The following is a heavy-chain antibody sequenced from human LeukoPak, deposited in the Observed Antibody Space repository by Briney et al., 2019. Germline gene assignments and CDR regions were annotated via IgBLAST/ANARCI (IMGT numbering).Heavy chain of an antibody. CDR2: IYHSGST. CDR1: GGSIRSYY. J-gene: IGHJ4*02. Sequence: SETLSLTCTVSGGSIRSYYWSWVRQPPGKGLEWIGYIYHSGSTNYNPSLKSRVNLSVDMAKNQISLKMSSVTAADTAVYYCARSQVWSDYWGYFDYWGQGILVAVSS. CDR3: ARSQVWSDYWGYFDY. D-gene: IGHD3-3*01. V-gene: IGHV4-59*01.